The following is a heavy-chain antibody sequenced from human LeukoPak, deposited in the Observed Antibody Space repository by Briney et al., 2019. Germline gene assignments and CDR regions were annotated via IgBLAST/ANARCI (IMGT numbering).Heavy chain of an antibody. CDR1: GFTFTSHG. V-gene: IGHV3-30*02. CDR3: ARDSSMLRGPLVIYYFDF. CDR2: IQHDGGNK. D-gene: IGHD3-10*01. Sequence: PGGSLRLSCVVSGFTFTSHGMNWIRQAPGKGLEWVAFIQHDGGNKYHADSVKGRFTISRDDSKNTLCLQMNSLRVEDTAFYYCARDSSMLRGPLVIYYFDFWGQGTLVTVSS. J-gene: IGHJ4*02.